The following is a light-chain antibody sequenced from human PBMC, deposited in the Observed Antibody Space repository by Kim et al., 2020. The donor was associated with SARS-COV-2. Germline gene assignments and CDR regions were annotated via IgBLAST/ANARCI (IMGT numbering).Light chain of an antibody. V-gene: IGLV1-40*01. CDR1: SSNIGAGYD. Sequence: VTISCTGSSSNIGAGYDVHWYQQLPGTAPKLLIYGNSNRTSGVPDRFSGSKSGTSASLAITGLQAEDEADYYCQSYDSSLSGPVVFGGGTQLTVL. J-gene: IGLJ2*01. CDR2: GNS. CDR3: QSYDSSLSGPVV.